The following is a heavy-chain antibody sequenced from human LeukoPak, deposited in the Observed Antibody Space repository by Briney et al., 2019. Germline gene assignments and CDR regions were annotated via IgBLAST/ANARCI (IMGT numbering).Heavy chain of an antibody. CDR1: SGSISSYY. CDR3: ARDYSGSYWEGYYFDY. Sequence: SETLSLTCTVSSGSISSYYWSWIRQPAGTGLEGIGRFYTSGSTNYNPSLKSRVTMSVDTSKNQFSLKLSSVTAADTAVYYCARDYSGSYWEGYYFDYWGQGTLVTVSS. D-gene: IGHD1-26*01. J-gene: IGHJ4*02. CDR2: FYTSGST. V-gene: IGHV4-4*07.